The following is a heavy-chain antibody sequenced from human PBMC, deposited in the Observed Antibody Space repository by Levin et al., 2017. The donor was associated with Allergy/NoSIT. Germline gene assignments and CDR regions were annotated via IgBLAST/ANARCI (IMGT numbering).Heavy chain of an antibody. CDR2: ISYDGSNK. CDR1: GFTFSSYA. CDR3: ARSMITFGGVIVPYYYYYGMDV. D-gene: IGHD3-16*02. J-gene: IGHJ6*02. V-gene: IGHV3-30-3*01. Sequence: GGSLRLSCAASGFTFSSYAMHWVRQAPGKGLEWVAVISYDGSNKYYADSVKGRFTISRDNSKNTLYLQINSQRGEDTAVYYCARSMITFGGVIVPYYYYYGMDVWGQGTTVTVSS.